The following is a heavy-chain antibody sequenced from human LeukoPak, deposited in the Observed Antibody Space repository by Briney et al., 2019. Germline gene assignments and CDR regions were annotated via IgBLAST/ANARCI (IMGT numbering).Heavy chain of an antibody. J-gene: IGHJ3*02. Sequence: PSETLSLTCAVYGGSFSGYYWSWIRQPPGKGLEWIGEINHSGSTNYNPSLKSRVTISVDTSKNQFSLKLSSVTAADTAVYYCARVAQLGYCSGGSCYARGAFDIWGQGTMVTVSS. CDR2: INHSGST. V-gene: IGHV4-34*01. CDR3: ARVAQLGYCSGGSCYARGAFDI. CDR1: GGSFSGYY. D-gene: IGHD2-15*01.